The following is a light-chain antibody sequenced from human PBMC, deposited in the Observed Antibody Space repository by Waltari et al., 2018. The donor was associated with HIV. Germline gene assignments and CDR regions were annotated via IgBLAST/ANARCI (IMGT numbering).Light chain of an antibody. V-gene: IGLV3-21*04. CDR3: QVWDSSSDHWV. J-gene: IGLJ3*02. CDR1: NIGSKS. Sequence: SYVLTQSPSVSVAPGKTARITCGGNNIGSKSVHWYQQKPGQAPVLVIYYDSDRPSGIPERFSGSNSGNTATLTISRVEAGDEADYYCQVWDSSSDHWVFGGGTKLTVL. CDR2: YDS.